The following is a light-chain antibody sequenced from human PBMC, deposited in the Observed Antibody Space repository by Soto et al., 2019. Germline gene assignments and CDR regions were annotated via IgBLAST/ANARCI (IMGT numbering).Light chain of an antibody. Sequence: EIVMTQSPATLSVSPGERATLSCRASQSVSSNLAWYQQKPGQAPRLLICGASTRATGIPARFSGSGSGTEFTLTISSLQSEDFAVYYCQQYNNSYTFGQGTKLEIK. CDR1: QSVSSN. CDR3: QQYNNSYT. V-gene: IGKV3-15*01. CDR2: GAS. J-gene: IGKJ2*01.